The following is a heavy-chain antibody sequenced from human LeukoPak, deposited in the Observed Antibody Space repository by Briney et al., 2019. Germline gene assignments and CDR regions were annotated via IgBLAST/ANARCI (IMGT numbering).Heavy chain of an antibody. J-gene: IGHJ3*02. CDR1: GGSISSYY. D-gene: IGHD4-17*01. V-gene: IGHV4-59*01. CDR3: ARDQGDYGDYDGDNASDI. CDR2: IYYSGST. Sequence: SETLSLTCTVYGGSISSYYWSWIRQPPGKGLEWIGYIYYSGSTNYNPSLRSRVTISVDTSKNQFSLKLSSVTAADTAVYYCARDQGDYGDYDGDNASDIWGQGTMVTVSS.